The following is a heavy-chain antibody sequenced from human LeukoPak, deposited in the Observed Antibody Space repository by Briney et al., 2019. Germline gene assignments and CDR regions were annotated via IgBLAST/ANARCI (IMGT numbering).Heavy chain of an antibody. V-gene: IGHV1-69*13. CDR3: ARADRYCSDTNCYYYFDY. CDR1: GGTFSSYA. J-gene: IGHJ4*02. Sequence: SVKVSCKASGGTFSSYAISWVRQAPGQGLEWMGGIIPIFGTANYAQKFQGRVTITADDSTSTSYMELSSLRSEDTAVYYCARADRYCSDTNCYYYFDYWGQGTLVTVSS. D-gene: IGHD2-2*01. CDR2: IIPIFGTA.